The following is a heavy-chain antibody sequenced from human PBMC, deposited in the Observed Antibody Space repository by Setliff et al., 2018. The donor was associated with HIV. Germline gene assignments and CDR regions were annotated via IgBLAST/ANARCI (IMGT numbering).Heavy chain of an antibody. CDR2: IIPILGIA. CDR1: GGTFSSYA. D-gene: IGHD3-10*01. V-gene: IGHV1-69*10. Sequence: SVKVSCKASGGTFSSYAISWVRQAPGQGLEWMGGIIPILGIANYAQKFQGRVTITTDESTSTAYMQLRSLTSDDTAVYYCARIPERSYGSGSIPNRFDYWGQGTLVTVSS. CDR3: ARIPERSYGSGSIPNRFDY. J-gene: IGHJ4*02.